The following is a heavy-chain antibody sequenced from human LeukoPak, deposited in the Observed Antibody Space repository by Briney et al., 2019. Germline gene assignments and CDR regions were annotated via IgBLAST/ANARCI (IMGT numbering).Heavy chain of an antibody. J-gene: IGHJ4*02. Sequence: GGSLRLSCAASEFAFSSYWMSWVRQAPGKGLEWVASIKHDGSEKYYVDSVRGRFTISRDNTKNSLYLQMSSLRAEDTAVYYCATDRGWRTSGYYLYYFEYWGQGTLVTYSS. CDR3: ATDRGWRTSGYYLYYFEY. D-gene: IGHD3-3*01. CDR1: EFAFSSYW. CDR2: IKHDGSEK. V-gene: IGHV3-7*01.